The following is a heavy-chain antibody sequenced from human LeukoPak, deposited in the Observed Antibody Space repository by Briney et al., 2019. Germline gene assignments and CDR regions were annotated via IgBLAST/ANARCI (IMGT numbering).Heavy chain of an antibody. CDR3: ARAEAAGLPLYYYYYMDV. V-gene: IGHV1-8*01. J-gene: IGHJ6*03. D-gene: IGHD6-13*01. Sequence: ASVKVSCKASGYTFTSYDINWVRQATGQGLEWMGWMNPNSGNTGYAQKFQGRVTMTRNTSISAAYMELSSLRSEDTAVYYCARAEAAGLPLYYYYYMDVWGKGTTVTISS. CDR1: GYTFTSYD. CDR2: MNPNSGNT.